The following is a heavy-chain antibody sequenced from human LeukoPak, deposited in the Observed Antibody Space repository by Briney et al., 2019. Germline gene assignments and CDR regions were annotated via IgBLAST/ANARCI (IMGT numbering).Heavy chain of an antibody. V-gene: IGHV1-18*01. CDR2: ISAYNGNT. D-gene: IGHD2-2*01. J-gene: IGHJ5*02. Sequence: GASVKVSCKASGYTFTSYGISWVRQAPGQGLEWMGWISAYNGNTNYAQKLQGRVTMTRDTSISTAYMELSRLRSDDTAVYYCARDPVYDCSSTSCYFNWFDPWGQGTLVTVSS. CDR1: GYTFTSYG. CDR3: ARDPVYDCSSTSCYFNWFDP.